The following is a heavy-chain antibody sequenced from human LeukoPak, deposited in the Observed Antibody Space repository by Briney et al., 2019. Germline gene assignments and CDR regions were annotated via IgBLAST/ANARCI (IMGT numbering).Heavy chain of an antibody. J-gene: IGHJ5*02. CDR2: IYYSGST. CDR1: GGSISSYY. CDR3: AKGAGPPWFDP. Sequence: SSETLSLTCTVSGGSISSYYWSWIRQPPGKGLEWNGYIYYSGSTNYNPSLKSRVTISIDTSRNQFSMNLNSVTAADTAVYYCAKGAGPPWFDPWGQGTLVTVSS. D-gene: IGHD6-19*01. V-gene: IGHV4-59*08.